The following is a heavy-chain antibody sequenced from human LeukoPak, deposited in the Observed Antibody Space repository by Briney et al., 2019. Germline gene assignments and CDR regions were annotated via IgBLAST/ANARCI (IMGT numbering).Heavy chain of an antibody. V-gene: IGHV1-8*01. CDR2: MNPNSGNT. D-gene: IGHD5-12*01. CDR1: GYTFTSYD. J-gene: IGHJ4*02. Sequence: GASVKVSCKASGYTFTSYDINWVRQATGQGLEWMGWMNPNSGNTGYAQKFQGRVAMTEDTSSDTAYMDLSRLASDDTAVYYCVTVESSKSDDDAAADFYFVYWGQGSQVTVSS. CDR3: VTVESSKSDDDAAADFYFVY.